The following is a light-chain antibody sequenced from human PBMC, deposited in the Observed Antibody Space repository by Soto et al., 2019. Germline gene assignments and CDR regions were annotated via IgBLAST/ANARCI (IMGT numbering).Light chain of an antibody. CDR1: SSNIGGNS. Sequence: VLTQPPSVSSSPGQKVTISCSGSSSNIGGNSVSWYQQLPGTAPKLLIYDDNKRPSGIPDRFSGSKSGTSATLGITGFQTGDEADYYCGSWDSSLSAYVFGTGTKVTVL. CDR2: DDN. CDR3: GSWDSSLSAYV. V-gene: IGLV1-51*01. J-gene: IGLJ1*01.